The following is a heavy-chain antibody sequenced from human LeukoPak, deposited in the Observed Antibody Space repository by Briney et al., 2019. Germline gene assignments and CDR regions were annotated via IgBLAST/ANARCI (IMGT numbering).Heavy chain of an antibody. V-gene: IGHV4-59*01. CDR2: IYYSGST. D-gene: IGHD3/OR15-3a*01. Sequence: PSETLSLTCTVSGGSISSYYWSWIRQPPGKGLEWIGYIYYSGSTNYNPSLKSRVTISVDTSKNQFSLKLSSETAADTAVYYCARDRSRTSFDYWGQGTLVTVSS. CDR1: GGSISSYY. CDR3: ARDRSRTSFDY. J-gene: IGHJ4*02.